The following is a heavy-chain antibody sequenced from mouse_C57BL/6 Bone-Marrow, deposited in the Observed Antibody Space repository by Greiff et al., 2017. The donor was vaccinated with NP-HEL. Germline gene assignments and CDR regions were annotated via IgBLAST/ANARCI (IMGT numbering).Heavy chain of an antibody. V-gene: IGHV5-17*01. Sequence: EVQVVESGGGLVKPGGSLKLSCAASGFTFSDYGMHWVRQVPERGLEGVAYISSGSSTIYNADTVKGRFTISRDNAKNTLFLQMTSLRSEDTAMYYCARRYRGLYYYAMDYWGQGTSVTVSS. J-gene: IGHJ4*01. D-gene: IGHD2-12*01. CDR2: ISSGSSTI. CDR3: ARRYRGLYYYAMDY. CDR1: GFTFSDYG.